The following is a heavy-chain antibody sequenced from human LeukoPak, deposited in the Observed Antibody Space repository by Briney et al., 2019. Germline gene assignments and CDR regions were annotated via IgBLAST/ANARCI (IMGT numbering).Heavy chain of an antibody. Sequence: GGSLRLSCAASGFTFSSYAMSWVHQAPGKGLEWVSAISGSGGSTYYADSVKGRFTISRDNSKNTLYLQMNSLRAEDTAVYYCAKGRYSSSWYLGQYYFDYWGQGTLVTVSS. CDR2: ISGSGGST. CDR1: GFTFSSYA. J-gene: IGHJ4*02. CDR3: AKGRYSSSWYLGQYYFDY. V-gene: IGHV3-23*01. D-gene: IGHD6-13*01.